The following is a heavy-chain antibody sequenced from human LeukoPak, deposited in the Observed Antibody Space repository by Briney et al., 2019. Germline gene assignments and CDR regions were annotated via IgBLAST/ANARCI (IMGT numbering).Heavy chain of an antibody. V-gene: IGHV3-7*01. D-gene: IGHD2/OR15-2a*01. CDR2: IKQDGSEK. CDR1: GFTFSSYW. CDR3: ARESGTTLYGDAFDI. Sequence: GGSLRLSCAASGFTFSSYWMSWVRQAPGKGLEWVANIKQDGSEKYYVDSVKGRFTISRDNAKNSLYLQMNSLRAEDTAVYYCARESGTTLYGDAFDIWGQGTMVTVSS. J-gene: IGHJ3*02.